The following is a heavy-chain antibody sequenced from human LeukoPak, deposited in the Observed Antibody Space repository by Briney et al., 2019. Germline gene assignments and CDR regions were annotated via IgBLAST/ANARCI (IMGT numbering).Heavy chain of an antibody. J-gene: IGHJ4*02. CDR2: IYSGGGI. CDR3: ARDTHLGNFYD. D-gene: IGHD7-27*01. V-gene: IGHV3-53*01. CDR1: VFTVSSTY. Sequence: GGSLRLSCAASVFTVSSTYMSWVRQAPGKGLEWVSVIYSGGGIYYADSVKGRFTISRDSSKNTLYLQMNSLRAEDTAVYYCARDTHLGNFYDWGQGTLVTVSS.